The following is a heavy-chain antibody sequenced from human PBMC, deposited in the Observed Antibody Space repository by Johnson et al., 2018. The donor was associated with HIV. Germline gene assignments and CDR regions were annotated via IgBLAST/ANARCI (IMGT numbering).Heavy chain of an antibody. CDR3: ARDQAAGGLELWVDAFDI. J-gene: IGHJ3*02. CDR1: GFTFDDYG. D-gene: IGHD1-26*01. CDR2: INSNGGST. Sequence: VQLVESGGGVVRPGGSLRLSCAASGFTFDDYGMSWVRQAPGKGLEWVSGINSNGGSTGYADSVKGRFYISRDNAQNSLYLQMNSLRVEDTALYYCARDQAAGGLELWVDAFDIWGQGTMVTVSS. V-gene: IGHV3-20*04.